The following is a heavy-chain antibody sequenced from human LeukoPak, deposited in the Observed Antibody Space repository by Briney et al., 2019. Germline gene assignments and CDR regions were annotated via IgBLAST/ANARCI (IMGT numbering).Heavy chain of an antibody. CDR2: ISSSGDIT. J-gene: IGHJ5*02. D-gene: IGHD2-2*01. Sequence: PGGTLRLSCAASGFTFTTHGMNWVRQAPGEGLEWVSGISSSGDITYYADSVKGRFTISRDNSKSTLYLRMNSLRAEDTALYYCAKDRHAPGRYCSSTTCFPFDPWGQGTLVTVSS. V-gene: IGHV3-23*01. CDR3: AKDRHAPGRYCSSTTCFPFDP. CDR1: GFTFTTHG.